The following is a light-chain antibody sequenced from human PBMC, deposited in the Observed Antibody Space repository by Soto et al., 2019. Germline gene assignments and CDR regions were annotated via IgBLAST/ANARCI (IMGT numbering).Light chain of an antibody. CDR1: QSVSTN. V-gene: IGKV3-15*01. CDR3: QQYKDWFSIT. Sequence: EIVRTQSPATLSVSPGEKVTLSCRASQSVSTNSAWYQQRPGQAPRLLIYGASTRATGIPARFSGSGSGTEFTLTISSLQSEDFAVYYCQQYKDWFSITFGQGTRLEIK. J-gene: IGKJ5*01. CDR2: GAS.